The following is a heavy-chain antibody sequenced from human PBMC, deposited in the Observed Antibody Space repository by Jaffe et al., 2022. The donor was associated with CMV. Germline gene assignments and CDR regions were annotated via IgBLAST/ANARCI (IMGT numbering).Heavy chain of an antibody. Sequence: QVQLVESGGGVVQPGRSLRLSCAASGFTFSSYGMHWVRQAPGKGLEWVAVIWYDGSNKYYADSVKGRFTISRDNSKNTLYLQMNSLRAEDTAVYYCARDRYYDSSGYYSIYYYGMDVWGQGTTVTVSS. D-gene: IGHD3-22*01. CDR1: GFTFSSYG. CDR3: ARDRYYDSSGYYSIYYYGMDV. V-gene: IGHV3-33*01. CDR2: IWYDGSNK. J-gene: IGHJ6*02.